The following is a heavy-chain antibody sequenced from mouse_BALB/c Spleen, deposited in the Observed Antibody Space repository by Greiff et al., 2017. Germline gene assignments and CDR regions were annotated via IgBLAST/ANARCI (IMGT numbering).Heavy chain of an antibody. CDR2: ISCYNGAT. CDR1: GYSFTGYY. CDR3: ARGYGNYAWFAY. Sequence: LVKTGASVKISCKASGYSFTGYYMHWVKQSHGKSLEWIGYISCYNGATSYNQKFKGKATFTVDTSSSTAYMQFNSLTSEDSAVYYCARGYGNYAWFAYWGQGTLVTVSA. J-gene: IGHJ3*01. D-gene: IGHD2-1*01. V-gene: IGHV1S34*01.